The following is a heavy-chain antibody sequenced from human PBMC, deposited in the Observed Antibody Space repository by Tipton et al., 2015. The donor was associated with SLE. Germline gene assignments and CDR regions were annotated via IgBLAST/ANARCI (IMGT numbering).Heavy chain of an antibody. CDR3: ARDHPVAGPFDY. Sequence: LTCAVYGGSLSGYYWSWIRQPAGKGLEWIGRIYTSGSTNYNPSLKSRVTMSVDTSKNQFSLKLSSVTAADTAVYYCARDHPVAGPFDYWGQGTLVTVSS. CDR2: IYTSGST. CDR1: GGSLSGYY. D-gene: IGHD6-19*01. J-gene: IGHJ4*02. V-gene: IGHV4-4*07.